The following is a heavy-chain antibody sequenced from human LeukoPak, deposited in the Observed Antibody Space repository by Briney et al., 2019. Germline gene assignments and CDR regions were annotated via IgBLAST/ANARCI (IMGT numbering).Heavy chain of an antibody. Sequence: AASVKVSCKASGGTFSSYAISWVRQAPGQGLEWMGGIIPIFGTANYAQKFQGRVTITADESTSTAYMELSSLRSEDTAVYYCARGYSSSWPLDYWGQGTLVTVSS. V-gene: IGHV1-69*01. CDR3: ARGYSSSWPLDY. CDR1: GGTFSSYA. CDR2: IIPIFGTA. D-gene: IGHD6-13*01. J-gene: IGHJ4*02.